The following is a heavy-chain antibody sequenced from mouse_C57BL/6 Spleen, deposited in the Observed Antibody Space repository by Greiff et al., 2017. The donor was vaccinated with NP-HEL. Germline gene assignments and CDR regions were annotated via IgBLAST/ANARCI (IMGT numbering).Heavy chain of an antibody. D-gene: IGHD3-2*02. CDR1: GFTFSDYG. Sequence: EVQLVESGGGLVKPGGSLKLSCAASGFTFSDYGMHWVRQAPEKGLEWVAYISSGSSTIYYADTVKGRFTISRDKAKNTLFLQMTSLRSEDTAMYYCARSAQAPFAYWGQGTLVTVSA. V-gene: IGHV5-17*01. J-gene: IGHJ3*01. CDR2: ISSGSSTI. CDR3: ARSAQAPFAY.